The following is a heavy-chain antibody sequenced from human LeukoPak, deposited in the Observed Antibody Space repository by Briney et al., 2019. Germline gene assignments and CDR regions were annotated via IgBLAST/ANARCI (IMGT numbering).Heavy chain of an antibody. CDR3: VRRSTPFDL. CDR1: GGSFGNYY. D-gene: IGHD5/OR15-5a*01. J-gene: IGHJ2*01. V-gene: IGHV4-34*01. Sequence: SETLSLTCAVYGGSFGNYYWSWLRQPPGRGLEWIGEINYSGSTNYNPSLKSRVTIAIDTSKTQFSLKVRSVTAADTAVYYCVRRSTPFDLWGRGNLVTVSS. CDR2: INYSGST.